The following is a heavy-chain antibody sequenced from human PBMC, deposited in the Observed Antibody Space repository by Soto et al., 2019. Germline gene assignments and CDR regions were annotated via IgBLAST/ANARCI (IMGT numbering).Heavy chain of an antibody. CDR1: GRTISGSSYY. CDR3: ARHAPSSWFDS. V-gene: IGHV4-39*01. Sequence: QLQLLESGPGLVKPSETLSLTCTASGRTISGSSYYWGWVRQPPEKGLEWIGSVHYTGDAYYNPSLNNRVTVSVDTSKILLSLSMTSVTAADTAVYYCARHAPSSWFDSWGQGVLVTVSS. CDR2: VHYTGDA. D-gene: IGHD6-13*01. J-gene: IGHJ5*01.